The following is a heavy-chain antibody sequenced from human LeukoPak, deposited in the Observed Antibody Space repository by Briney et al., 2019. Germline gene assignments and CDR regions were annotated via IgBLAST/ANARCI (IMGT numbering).Heavy chain of an antibody. CDR2: TSYDGSNK. J-gene: IGHJ4*02. D-gene: IGHD3-3*01. CDR3: AREEWYYFDY. CDR1: GFTFNTYA. V-gene: IGHV3-30-3*01. Sequence: PGGSLRLSCAASGFTFNTYAIHWVRQAPGMGLQWVAVTSYDGSNKYYVDSVKGRFTIARDNSKNTVYLQMNSLRAEDMAVYYCAREEWYYFDYWGQGTLVTVSS.